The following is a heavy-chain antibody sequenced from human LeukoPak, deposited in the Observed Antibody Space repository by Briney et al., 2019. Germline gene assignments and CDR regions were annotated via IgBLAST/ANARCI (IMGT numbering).Heavy chain of an antibody. CDR2: IWYDGRNK. CDR3: AGDPLRFAFDM. V-gene: IGHV3-33*01. J-gene: IGHJ3*02. Sequence: PGRSLTLSCVASGFTFSSYGMHWVRQAPGKGLEWVGVIWYDGRNKYYADSVKGRFTISRDNSKNTLYLQLNSLRAVHKGVYWCAGDPLRFAFDMWGQETMVTVS. D-gene: IGHD5-12*01. CDR1: GFTFSSYG.